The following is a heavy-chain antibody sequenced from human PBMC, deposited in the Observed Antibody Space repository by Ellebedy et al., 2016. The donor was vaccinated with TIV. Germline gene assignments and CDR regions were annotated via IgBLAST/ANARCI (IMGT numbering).Heavy chain of an antibody. CDR1: GFTFSSYA. CDR2: ISGSGGST. J-gene: IGHJ4*02. CDR3: AKGVPPYYFDY. V-gene: IGHV3-23*01. Sequence: GGSLRLXXADSGFTFSSYAMSWVRQAPGKGLEWVSAISGSGGSTYYADSVKGRFTISRDNSKNTLYLQMNSLRAEDTAVYYCAKGVPPYYFDYWGQGTLVTVSS.